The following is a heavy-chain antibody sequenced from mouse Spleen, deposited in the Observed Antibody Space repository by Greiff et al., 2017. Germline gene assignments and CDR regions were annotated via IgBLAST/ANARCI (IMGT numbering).Heavy chain of an antibody. Sequence: QVQLQQSGAELVRPGASVTLSCKASGYTFTDYEMHWVKQTPVHGLEWIGAIDPETGGTAYNQKFKGKATLTADKSSSTAYMELRSLTSEDSAVYYCARLPYRLYGYAMDYWGQGTSVTVSS. J-gene: IGHJ4*01. V-gene: IGHV1-15*01. CDR2: IDPETGGT. CDR3: ARLPYRLYGYAMDY. CDR1: GYTFTDYE. D-gene: IGHD3-2*02.